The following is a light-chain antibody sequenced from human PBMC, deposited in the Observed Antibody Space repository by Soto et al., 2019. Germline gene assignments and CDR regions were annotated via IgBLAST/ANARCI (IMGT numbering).Light chain of an antibody. CDR2: EVS. CDR3: SSYTSSNNLGV. J-gene: IGLJ1*01. Sequence: QSVLTQPASVSGSPGQSITISCTGTSSDVGGYNYVSWYQQHPGKAPKLMIYEVSNRPSGVSNRFSGSKSGNTASLTISGLQAEDEADYYCSSYTSSNNLGVFGTGTKVTAL. CDR1: SSDVGGYNY. V-gene: IGLV2-14*01.